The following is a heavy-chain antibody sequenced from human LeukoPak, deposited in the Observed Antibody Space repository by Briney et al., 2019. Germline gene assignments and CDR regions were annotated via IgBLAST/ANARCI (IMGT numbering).Heavy chain of an antibody. J-gene: IGHJ4*02. CDR3: AREACAHCTIDY. Sequence: ASVKVSCKASGGTLSSYAISWVRQAPGQGLEWMGGIIPIFGTANYAQKFQGRVTITTDESTSTAYMELSSLRSEDTAIYYCAREACAHCTIDYWGQGTLVTVSS. V-gene: IGHV1-69*05. D-gene: IGHD1-1*01. CDR1: GGTLSSYA. CDR2: IIPIFGTA.